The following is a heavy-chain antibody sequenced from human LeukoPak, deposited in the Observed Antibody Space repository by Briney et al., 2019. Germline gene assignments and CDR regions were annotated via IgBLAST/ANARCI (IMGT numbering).Heavy chain of an antibody. J-gene: IGHJ4*02. Sequence: SQTLSLTCTVSGGSISSGDYYWSWIRQPPGKGLEWIGYIYYSGSTYYNPSLKSRVTISVDTSKNQFSLKLSSVTAADTAVYYCARESPDYGGNSDYWGQGTLVTVSS. CDR3: ARESPDYGGNSDY. CDR1: GGSISSGDYY. D-gene: IGHD4-23*01. V-gene: IGHV4-30-4*01. CDR2: IYYSGST.